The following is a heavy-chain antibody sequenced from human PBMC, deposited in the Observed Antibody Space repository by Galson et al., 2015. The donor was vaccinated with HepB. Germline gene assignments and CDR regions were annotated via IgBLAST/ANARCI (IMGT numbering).Heavy chain of an antibody. CDR2: IFHSGTT. CDR1: GGSISNRIYY. CDR3: ARSRSSSFDS. V-gene: IGHV4-39*01. D-gene: IGHD2-15*01. J-gene: IGHJ4*02. Sequence: SETLSLTCTVFGGSISNRIYYWGWIRQPPGKGLVWIGNIFHSGTTYYNPSLKSRVAISVDTSKSQFSLKLSSVTAADTAVYYCARSRSSSFDSWGQGTLVTVSS.